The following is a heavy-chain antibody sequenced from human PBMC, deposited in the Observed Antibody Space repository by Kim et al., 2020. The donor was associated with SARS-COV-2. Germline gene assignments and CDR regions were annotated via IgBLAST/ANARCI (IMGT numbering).Heavy chain of an antibody. J-gene: IGHJ4*02. CDR3: ARRGSTSSFDY. V-gene: IGHV5-10-1*01. D-gene: IGHD2-2*01. Sequence: NSSPSFQGHVTISADKSISTAYLQWSSLKASDTAMYYCARRGSTSSFDYWGQGTLVTVSS.